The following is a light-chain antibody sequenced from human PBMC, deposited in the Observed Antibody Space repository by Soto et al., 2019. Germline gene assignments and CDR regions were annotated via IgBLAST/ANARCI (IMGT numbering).Light chain of an antibody. J-gene: IGKJ1*01. Sequence: DIQMTQSPSSLSASVGDRVTITCRASQGISNYLAWYQQKPGKVPKLLIYAASTLQSGVPSRFSGSGSGTDFTLTIRSMQPEAAATYYCQKYNSAVRRFGQGTKVDIK. CDR3: QKYNSAVRR. CDR1: QGISNY. V-gene: IGKV1-27*01. CDR2: AAS.